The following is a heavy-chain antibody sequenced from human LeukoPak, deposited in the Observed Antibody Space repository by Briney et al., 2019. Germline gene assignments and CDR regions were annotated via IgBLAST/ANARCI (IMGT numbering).Heavy chain of an antibody. CDR1: GGSISRDIYN. Sequence: PAETPSLTCTVSGGSISRDIYNWAWIRQPPGKGLDWIGSIDYSGSTYYNPSLRGRVTISVDTSKNQFSLRLSSVTAADTAVYYCASIRVDSGYDSFDCWGQGTLVTVSS. CDR3: ASIRVDSGYDSFDC. V-gene: IGHV4-39*01. J-gene: IGHJ4*02. CDR2: IDYSGST. D-gene: IGHD5-12*01.